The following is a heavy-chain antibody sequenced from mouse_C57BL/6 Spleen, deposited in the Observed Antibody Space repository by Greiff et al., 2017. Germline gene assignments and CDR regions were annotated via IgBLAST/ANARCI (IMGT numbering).Heavy chain of an antibody. J-gene: IGHJ3*01. V-gene: IGHV1-52*01. D-gene: IGHD1-1*01. CDR2: IDPSDSET. CDR1: GYSFTSYW. Sequence: VQLQQPGPELVRPGSSVKLSCKASGYSFTSYWMHWVKQRPIQGLEWIGNIDPSDSETHYNQKFKDKATLNVDKSSSTAYMQLSSLTSEDSAVYYWARRDYYGSGALFAYWGQGTLVTVSA. CDR3: ARRDYYGSGALFAY.